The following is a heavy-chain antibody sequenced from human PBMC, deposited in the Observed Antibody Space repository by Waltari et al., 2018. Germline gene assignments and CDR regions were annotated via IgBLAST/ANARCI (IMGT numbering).Heavy chain of an antibody. CDR3: ARHIYCSSTSCYSFDY. V-gene: IGHV4-39*01. Sequence: QLQLQESGPGLVKPSETLSLPCTVSGCSISSGSYYGGWIRRTPGKGLEWIGSIYYSGSTYYNPSLKSRVSISVDTSKNQFSLRLSSVTAADTAVYYCARHIYCSSTSCYSFDYWGQGTLVTVSS. CDR1: GCSISSGSYY. CDR2: IYYSGST. J-gene: IGHJ4*02. D-gene: IGHD2-2*02.